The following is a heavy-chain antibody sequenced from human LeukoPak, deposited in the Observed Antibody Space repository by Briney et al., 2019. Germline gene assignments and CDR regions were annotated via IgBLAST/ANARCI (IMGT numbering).Heavy chain of an antibody. CDR1: GYTFTGYY. D-gene: IGHD3-22*01. CDR2: IIPIFGTA. J-gene: IGHJ4*02. V-gene: IGHV1-69*13. Sequence: SVKVSCKASGYTFTGYYMHWVRQAPGQGLEWMGGIIPIFGTANYAQKFQGRVTITADESTSTAYMELSSLRSEDAAVYYCARFGFSYDSSGYYAPYFDYWGQGTLVAVSS. CDR3: ARFGFSYDSSGYYAPYFDY.